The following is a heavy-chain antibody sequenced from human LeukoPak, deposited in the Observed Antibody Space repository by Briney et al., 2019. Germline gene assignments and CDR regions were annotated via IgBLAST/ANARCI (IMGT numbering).Heavy chain of an antibody. J-gene: IGHJ5*02. D-gene: IGHD2-2*02. CDR2: ISGTGSST. CDR1: GFTFSSYW. Sequence: GGSLRLSCAASGFTFSSYWMNWVRQAPGKGLEWVSTISGTGSSTYYADSAKGRFTISRDNSKDTLFLQLNSLTAADTAMYFCAKASVAIPQYCNSWGQGTLVTVPS. V-gene: IGHV3-23*01. CDR3: AKASVAIPQYCNS.